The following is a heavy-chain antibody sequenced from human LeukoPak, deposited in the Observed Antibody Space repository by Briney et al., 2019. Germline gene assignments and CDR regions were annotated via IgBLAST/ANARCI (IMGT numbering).Heavy chain of an antibody. J-gene: IGHJ6*03. CDR2: IYYSGST. Sequence: PSETLSLTCTVSGGSISSYYWSWIRQPPGKGLEWIGYIYYSGSTNYNPSLKSRVIISVDTSKNQFSLKLSSVTAADTAVYYCARDPEGSDLSGYYYYMDVWGKGTTVTVSS. V-gene: IGHV4-59*01. D-gene: IGHD3-10*01. CDR3: ARDPEGSDLSGYYYYMDV. CDR1: GGSISSYY.